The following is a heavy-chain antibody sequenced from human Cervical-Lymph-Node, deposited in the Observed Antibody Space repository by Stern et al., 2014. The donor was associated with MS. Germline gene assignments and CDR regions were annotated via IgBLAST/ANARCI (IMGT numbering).Heavy chain of an antibody. V-gene: IGHV3-7*01. CDR1: GFSFSTYW. CDR2: INQDGSEK. CDR3: YYGMDV. J-gene: IGHJ6*02. Sequence: EVQLVESGGALVQPGGSLRLSCVASGFSFSTYWMSWVRQAPGKGLEWVANINQDGSEKHYVDSVKGRFTISRDNVKNSLYLQMNSLRAEDTAVYYYYYGMDVWGQGTTVTVSS.